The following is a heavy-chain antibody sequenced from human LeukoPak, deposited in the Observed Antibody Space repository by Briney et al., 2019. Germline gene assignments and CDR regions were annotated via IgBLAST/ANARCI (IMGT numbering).Heavy chain of an antibody. Sequence: ASVTVSCKASGGTFSSYAISWVRQAPGQGLEWMGRIIPILGIANYAQKFQGRVTITADKSTSTAYMELSRLRSDDTAVYYCARARAPYSSSGAFDYWGQGTLVTVSS. CDR1: GGTFSSYA. CDR3: ARARAPYSSSGAFDY. CDR2: IIPILGIA. D-gene: IGHD6-6*01. J-gene: IGHJ4*02. V-gene: IGHV1-69*10.